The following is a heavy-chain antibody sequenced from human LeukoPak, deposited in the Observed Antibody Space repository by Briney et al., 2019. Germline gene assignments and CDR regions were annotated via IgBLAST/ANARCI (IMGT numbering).Heavy chain of an antibody. Sequence: PGGSLRLSCAASGFTFSDYSMSWIRQAPGKGLEWVSYISSSGSTIYYADSVKGRFTISRDNTKNSLYLQMNSLRAEDTAVYYWATSLSSTSCYGYWGQGSLVTVSS. J-gene: IGHJ4*02. CDR3: ATSLSSTSCYGY. CDR2: ISSSGSTI. D-gene: IGHD2-2*01. V-gene: IGHV3-11*01. CDR1: GFTFSDYS.